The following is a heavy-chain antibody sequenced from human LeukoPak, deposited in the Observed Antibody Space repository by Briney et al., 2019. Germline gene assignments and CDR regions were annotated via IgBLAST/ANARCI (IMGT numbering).Heavy chain of an antibody. Sequence: GGALMLSCAAHVFTFSSHTMHRVGKAPGRGLYRVGVISYDGSNKYYAYPEKGRITISRGNSNKTLYLQMNSLRAEETAVYYCARATSMGYFDYWGQGTLVTVSS. CDR2: ISYDGSNK. CDR3: ARATSMGYFDY. J-gene: IGHJ4*02. V-gene: IGHV3-30-3*01. CDR1: VFTFSSHT. D-gene: IGHD3-16*01.